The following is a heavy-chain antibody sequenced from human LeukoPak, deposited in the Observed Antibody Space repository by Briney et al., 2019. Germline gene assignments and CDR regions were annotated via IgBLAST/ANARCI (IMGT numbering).Heavy chain of an antibody. CDR3: ARVGWGSIAVAGTYFDY. J-gene: IGHJ4*02. Sequence: SETLSLTCTVSGGSISSYYWSWIRQPAGKGLEWIGSIYYSGSTYYNPSLKSRVTISVDTSKNQFSLKLSSVTAADTAVYYCARVGWGSIAVAGTYFDYWGQGTLVTVSS. V-gene: IGHV4-4*07. CDR2: IYYSGST. CDR1: GGSISSYY. D-gene: IGHD6-19*01.